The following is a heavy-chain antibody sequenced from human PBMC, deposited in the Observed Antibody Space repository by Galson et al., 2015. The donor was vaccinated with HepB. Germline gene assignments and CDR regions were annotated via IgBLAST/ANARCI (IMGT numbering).Heavy chain of an antibody. V-gene: IGHV3-53*01. CDR1: GFTVSNNY. Sequence: SLRLSCAASGFTVSNNYMTWVRQAPGKGLEWVSVIYSGGSTYYADSVKRRFTVSRDNSKNTLYLQMSSLRAEDTAVYYCGRDTRSLGALDVWGQGTMVTVSS. J-gene: IGHJ3*01. D-gene: IGHD3-16*01. CDR2: IYSGGST. CDR3: GRDTRSLGALDV.